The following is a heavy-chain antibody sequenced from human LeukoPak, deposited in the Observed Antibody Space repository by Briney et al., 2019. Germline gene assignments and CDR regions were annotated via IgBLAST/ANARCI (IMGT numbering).Heavy chain of an antibody. CDR2: IRSKAYGGTT. D-gene: IGHD2-2*01. J-gene: IGHJ4*02. V-gene: IGHV3-49*04. Sequence: GGSLRLSCTASGFTFGDYAMSWVRQAPGKGLEWVGFIRSKAYGGTTEYAASVKGRFTISRDDSKSIAYLQMNSLKTEDTAVYYCTSSKDIVVVPALSESATNWGQGTLVTVSS. CDR1: GFTFGDYA. CDR3: TSSKDIVVVPALSESATN.